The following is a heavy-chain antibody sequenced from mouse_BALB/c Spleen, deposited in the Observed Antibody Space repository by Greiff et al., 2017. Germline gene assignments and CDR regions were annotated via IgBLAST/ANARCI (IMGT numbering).Heavy chain of an antibody. CDR1: GFNIKDTY. CDR2: IDPANGNT. CDR3: ARGDGYYVGFAY. D-gene: IGHD2-3*01. Sequence: VQLQQSGAELVKPGASVKLSCTASGFNIKDTYMHWVKQRPEQGLEWIGRIDPANGNTKYDPKFQGKATITADTSSNTAYLQLSSLTSEDTAVYYCARGDGYYVGFAYWGQGTLVTVSA. V-gene: IGHV14-3*02. J-gene: IGHJ3*01.